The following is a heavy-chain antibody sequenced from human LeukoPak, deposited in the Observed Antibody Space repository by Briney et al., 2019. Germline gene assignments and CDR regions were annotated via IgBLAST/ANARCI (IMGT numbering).Heavy chain of an antibody. D-gene: IGHD3-3*01. J-gene: IGHJ6*02. CDR3: ARDKSTVVTIFGVVSVYYYYGMDV. CDR1: GFTFSSYA. CDR2: ISYDGSNK. V-gene: IGHV3-30-3*01. Sequence: GRSLRLSCAASGFTFSSYAMHWVRQAPGKGLEWVAVISYDGSNKHYADSVKGRFTISRDNSKNTLYLQMNSLRAEDTAVYYCARDKSTVVTIFGVVSVYYYYGMDVWGQGTTVTVSS.